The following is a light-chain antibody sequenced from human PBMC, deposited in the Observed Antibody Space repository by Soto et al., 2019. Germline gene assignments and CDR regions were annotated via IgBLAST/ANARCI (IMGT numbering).Light chain of an antibody. Sequence: DIQMTQSPSSLSASVGDSVTITCRASQNINIYLSWYQQKPGKAPKLLINVASTLQGGVPSRFSGSGSGTEFTLAIGSLQPEDSATYYCQQSFSTPQTFGGGTKVDIK. CDR1: QNINIY. J-gene: IGKJ4*01. V-gene: IGKV1-39*01. CDR2: VAS. CDR3: QQSFSTPQT.